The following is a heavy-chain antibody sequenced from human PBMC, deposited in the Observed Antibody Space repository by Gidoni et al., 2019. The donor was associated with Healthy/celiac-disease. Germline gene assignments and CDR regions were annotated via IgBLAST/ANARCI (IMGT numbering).Heavy chain of an antibody. CDR2: ISGSGGST. V-gene: IGHV3-23*01. CDR1: GFTFSSYA. CDR3: AKSRMRFLEWLYFDY. J-gene: IGHJ4*02. Sequence: VQLLESGGGLVQPGGSLRLSCAASGFTFSSYAMRWVRQAPGKGLEWVSAISGSGGSTYYADSVKGRFTISRDNSKNTLYLHMNSLRAEDTAVYYCAKSRMRFLEWLYFDYWGQGTLVTVSS. D-gene: IGHD3-3*01.